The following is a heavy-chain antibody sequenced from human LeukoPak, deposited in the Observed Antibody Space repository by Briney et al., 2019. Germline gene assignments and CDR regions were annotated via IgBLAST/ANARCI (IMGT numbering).Heavy chain of an antibody. Sequence: QPGGSLRLSCAASGFTFSSYRMSWVRQGPGRGLECVANIKEDGSEKYYVDSVKGRFTISRDNAKNSLYLQMNSLRAEDTAVYYCARDGIAVAAIDAFDIWGQGTMVTVSS. CDR3: ARDGIAVAAIDAFDI. D-gene: IGHD6-19*01. CDR1: GFTFSSYR. V-gene: IGHV3-7*03. J-gene: IGHJ3*02. CDR2: IKEDGSEK.